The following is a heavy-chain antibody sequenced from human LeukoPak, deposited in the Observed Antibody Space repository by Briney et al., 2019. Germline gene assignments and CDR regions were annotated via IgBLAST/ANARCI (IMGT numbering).Heavy chain of an antibody. D-gene: IGHD6-19*01. Sequence: GGSLRLSCAASGFTFSSYAMSWVRQAPGKGLEWVSAVSGSGGSTYYADSVKGRFTISRDNSKNTLYLQMNSLRAEDTAVYYCAKDRSSTGYSSGWYSQYYFDYWGQGTLVTVSS. CDR2: VSGSGGST. V-gene: IGHV3-23*01. J-gene: IGHJ4*02. CDR1: GFTFSSYA. CDR3: AKDRSSTGYSSGWYSQYYFDY.